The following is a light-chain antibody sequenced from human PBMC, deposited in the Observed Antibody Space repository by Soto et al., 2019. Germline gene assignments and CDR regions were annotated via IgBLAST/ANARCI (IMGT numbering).Light chain of an antibody. Sequence: QSVLTQPASVSGSPGQSITISCTGTSSDVGAYNYVSWYQQQPGKVPKLMIYDVSNRPSGVSNRFSGSKSGNTASLTISGLQAADEADYYCSSYTSSSTPYVFGTGTKVTVL. CDR1: SSDVGAYNY. CDR3: SSYTSSSTPYV. J-gene: IGLJ1*01. CDR2: DVS. V-gene: IGLV2-14*01.